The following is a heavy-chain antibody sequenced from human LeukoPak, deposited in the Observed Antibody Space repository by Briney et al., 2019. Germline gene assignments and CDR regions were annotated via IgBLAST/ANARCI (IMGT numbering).Heavy chain of an antibody. CDR1: GFTCSSYS. Sequence: GGSLRLSCAASGFTCSSYSMNWVRQAPGKGLEWVSCISSRSSYIYYADSVKGRFTISRDNAKDSLYLQMNSLRAEDTAVYYCARDGVEMANEYYFDYWGQGTQVTVSS. CDR3: ARDGVEMANEYYFDY. CDR2: ISSRSSYI. D-gene: IGHD5-24*01. J-gene: IGHJ4*02. V-gene: IGHV3-21*01.